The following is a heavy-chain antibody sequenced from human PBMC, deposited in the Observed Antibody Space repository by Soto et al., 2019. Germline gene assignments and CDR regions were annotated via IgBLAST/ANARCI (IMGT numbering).Heavy chain of an antibody. CDR1: GFIFSSYT. D-gene: IGHD6-13*01. V-gene: IGHV3-30-3*01. CDR2: ITYDGSNQ. Sequence: GSLRLSCAASGFIFSSYTMHWVRQAPGKGLEWVGVITYDGSNQYYADSVKGRFTISRDNSRNMLFLQMKSLRAEDTAVYYCAREPTTAVVNYGMDVWGQGTTVTVSS. CDR3: AREPTTAVVNYGMDV. J-gene: IGHJ6*02.